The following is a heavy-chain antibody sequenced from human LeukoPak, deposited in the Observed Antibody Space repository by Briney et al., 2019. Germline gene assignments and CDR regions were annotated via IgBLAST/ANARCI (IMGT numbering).Heavy chain of an antibody. CDR1: GYTFSRYD. Sequence: ASVKVSCKASGYTFSRYDINWVRQATGQGLEWMGWMNPNSGNTGYAQKFQGRLNMTRNTSIDTAYMELSSLRSDDTAVYYCARRVGSGWPVQHWGQGTLVTVSS. D-gene: IGHD6-19*01. V-gene: IGHV1-8*01. CDR3: ARRVGSGWPVQH. CDR2: MNPNSGNT. J-gene: IGHJ1*01.